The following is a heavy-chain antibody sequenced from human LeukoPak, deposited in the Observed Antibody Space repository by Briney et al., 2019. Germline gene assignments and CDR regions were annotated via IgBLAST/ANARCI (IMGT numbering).Heavy chain of an antibody. D-gene: IGHD6-19*01. CDR3: ARGAVAAPDYYFDY. J-gene: IGHJ4*02. CDR2: INPNSGGT. CDR1: GFTFTGYY. V-gene: IGHV1-2*06. Sequence: ASVKVSCKASGFTFTGYYMHWVRQAPGQGLEWMGRINPNSGGTNYAQKFQGRVTMTRDTSISTACMELSRLRSDDTAVYCCARGAVAAPDYYFDYWGQGTLVTVSS.